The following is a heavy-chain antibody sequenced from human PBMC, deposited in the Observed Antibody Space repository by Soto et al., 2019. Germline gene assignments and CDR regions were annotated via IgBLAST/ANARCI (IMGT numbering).Heavy chain of an antibody. CDR2: IYYSGST. Sequence: PSETLSLTCTVAGGSISSYYWSWIRQPPGKGLEWIGYIYYSGSTNYNPSLKSRVTISVDTSKNQFSLKLSSVTAADTAVYYCGGGANMVASPGRFDDWGQRTLVTLSS. V-gene: IGHV4-59*01. J-gene: IGHJ4*02. CDR3: GGGANMVASPGRFDD. D-gene: IGHD5-12*01. CDR1: GGSISSYY.